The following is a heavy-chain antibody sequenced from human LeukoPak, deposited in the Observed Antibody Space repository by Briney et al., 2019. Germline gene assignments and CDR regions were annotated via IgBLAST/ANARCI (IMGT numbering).Heavy chain of an antibody. V-gene: IGHV3-48*04. CDR3: ARVATMVRVPLDALDI. CDR2: ISRSGSTR. J-gene: IGHJ3*02. Sequence: GGSLRLSCAASGFSVRSNNMNWVRQAPGKGLEWVSYISRSGSTRYYADSVKGRFTISRDNAKNSLYLQMNSLRAEDTAVYYCARVATMVRVPLDALDIWGQGTMVSVSS. D-gene: IGHD3-10*01. CDR1: GFSVRSNN.